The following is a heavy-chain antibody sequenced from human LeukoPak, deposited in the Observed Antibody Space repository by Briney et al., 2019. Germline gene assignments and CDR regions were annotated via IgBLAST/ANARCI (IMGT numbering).Heavy chain of an antibody. Sequence: ASVKVSCKVSGFTFIEISMHWVRQAPGKGLEWMGSFDPEDTIPYYAQKFQGRVTLTADTSADTAYMELRSLRSEDTAVYYCTTGPHYDSSGFYYMRKYENFDIWGQGTMVTVSS. CDR1: GFTFIEIS. CDR2: FDPEDTIP. V-gene: IGHV1-24*01. D-gene: IGHD3-22*01. CDR3: TTGPHYDSSGFYYMRKYENFDI. J-gene: IGHJ3*02.